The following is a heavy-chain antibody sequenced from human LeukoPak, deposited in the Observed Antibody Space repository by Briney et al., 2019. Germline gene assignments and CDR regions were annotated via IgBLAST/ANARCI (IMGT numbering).Heavy chain of an antibody. D-gene: IGHD5-24*01. CDR1: GFTFSSYW. Sequence: GGSLRLSCTAFGFTFSSYWMNWVRQAPGKGLEWVANIKQDGSEKYYVDSVKGRFTISRDNAKKSLYLQMNSLRAEDTAVYYCARETEMANLDYWGQGTLVTVSS. V-gene: IGHV3-7*04. CDR2: IKQDGSEK. J-gene: IGHJ4*02. CDR3: ARETEMANLDY.